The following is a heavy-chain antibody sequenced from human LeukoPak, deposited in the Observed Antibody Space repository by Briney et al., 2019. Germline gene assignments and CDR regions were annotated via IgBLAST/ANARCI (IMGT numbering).Heavy chain of an antibody. CDR1: GFTFDDYA. CDR2: INWNSGNI. V-gene: IGHV3-9*01. Sequence: GGSLRLSCAASGFTFDDYAMHWVRQAPGKGLEWVSAINWNSGNIGYADSVKGRFTISRDNAKNSLYLQMNSLRAEDTAVYYCANHLGSGWSFHYWGQGTLVTVSS. D-gene: IGHD6-19*01. J-gene: IGHJ4*02. CDR3: ANHLGSGWSFHY.